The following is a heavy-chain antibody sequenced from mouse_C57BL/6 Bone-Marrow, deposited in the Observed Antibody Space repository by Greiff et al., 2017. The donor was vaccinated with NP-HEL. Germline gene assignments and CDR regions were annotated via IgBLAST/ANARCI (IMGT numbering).Heavy chain of an antibody. CDR3: ASPLYYYGSSYYAMDY. Sequence: QVQLQQSGAELVKPGASVKLSCKASGYTFTSYWMQWVKQRPGQGLEWIGEIDPSDSYTNYNQKFKGKATLTVDTSSSTAYMQLSSLTSEDSAVYYCASPLYYYGSSYYAMDYWGQGTSVTVSS. J-gene: IGHJ4*01. CDR2: IDPSDSYT. V-gene: IGHV1-50*01. CDR1: GYTFTSYW. D-gene: IGHD1-1*01.